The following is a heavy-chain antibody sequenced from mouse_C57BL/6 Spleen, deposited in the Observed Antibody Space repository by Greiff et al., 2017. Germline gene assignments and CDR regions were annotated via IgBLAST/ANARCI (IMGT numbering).Heavy chain of an antibody. J-gene: IGHJ3*01. CDR3: ARGMRRTTVVATTWFAY. Sequence: QVQLQQPGAELVKPGASVKLSCKASGYTFTSYWMHWVKQRPGRGLEWIGRIDPNSGGTKYNEKFKSKATLTVDKPSSAAYMQLSSLTSEYSAVFECARGMRRTTVVATTWFAYWGQETLVSVAA. CDR2: IDPNSGGT. V-gene: IGHV1-72*01. D-gene: IGHD1-1*01. CDR1: GYTFTSYW.